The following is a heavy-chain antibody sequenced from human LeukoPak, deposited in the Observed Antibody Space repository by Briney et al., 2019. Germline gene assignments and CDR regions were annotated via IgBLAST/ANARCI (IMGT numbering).Heavy chain of an antibody. D-gene: IGHD3-22*01. CDR3: AKEGPRSSGNYYDGFDI. J-gene: IGHJ3*02. CDR2: IYHSGST. V-gene: IGHV4-38-2*02. Sequence: SETLSLTCTVSGYSISSGYYWGWIRQPPGKGLEWIGNIYHSGSTYYNPSLKSRVTISVDTSKNQFSLKLTSVTATDTAVYYCAKEGPRSSGNYYDGFDIWGQGTMVTVSS. CDR1: GYSISSGYY.